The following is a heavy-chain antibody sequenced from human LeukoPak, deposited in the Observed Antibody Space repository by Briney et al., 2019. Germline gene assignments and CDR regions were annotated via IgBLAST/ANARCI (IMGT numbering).Heavy chain of an antibody. CDR2: IYYSGSA. V-gene: IGHV4-31*03. Sequence: SETLSLTCTVSGGSISSGGYYWSWIRQHPGKGLEWIGYIYYSGSAYYNPSLKSRVTISVDTSENQFSLKLSSVTAADTAVYYCARGSSEINAAMERFDYWGQGTLVTVSS. J-gene: IGHJ4*02. CDR3: ARGSSEINAAMERFDY. CDR1: GGSISSGGYY. D-gene: IGHD5-18*01.